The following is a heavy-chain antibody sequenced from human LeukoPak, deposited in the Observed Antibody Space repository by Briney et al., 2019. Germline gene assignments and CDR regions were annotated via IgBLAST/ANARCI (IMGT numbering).Heavy chain of an antibody. J-gene: IGHJ6*03. Sequence: PSGTLSLTCAVSGGSISSSNWWSWVRQPPGKGLEWIGEIYHSGSTNYNPSLKSRVTISVDKSKNQFSLKLSSVTAADTAVYYCARDSRGYSGYDYMDVWGKGTTVTISS. D-gene: IGHD5-12*01. V-gene: IGHV4-4*02. CDR1: GGSISSSNW. CDR2: IYHSGST. CDR3: ARDSRGYSGYDYMDV.